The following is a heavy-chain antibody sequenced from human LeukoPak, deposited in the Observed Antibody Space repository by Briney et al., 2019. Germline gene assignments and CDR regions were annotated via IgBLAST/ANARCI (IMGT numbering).Heavy chain of an antibody. CDR1: GFTFDDYG. CDR3: ARGYCSSTSCYFDY. V-gene: IGHV3-20*04. J-gene: IGHJ4*02. CDR2: INWNGGST. D-gene: IGHD2-2*01. Sequence: RPGGSLRLSCAASGFTFDDYGMSWVGQAPGKGREWVYGINWNGGSTGYADSVKGRFTISRDNAKNSLYLQMNSLRAEDTALYYCARGYCSSTSCYFDYWGQGTLVTVSS.